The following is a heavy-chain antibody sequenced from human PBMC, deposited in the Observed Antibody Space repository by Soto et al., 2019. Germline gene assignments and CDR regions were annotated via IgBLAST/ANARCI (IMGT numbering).Heavy chain of an antibody. CDR3: ARENESMVRGVIITRAFDI. V-gene: IGHV4-34*01. CDR1: GGSFSGYY. CDR2: INHSGST. Sequence: SETLSLTCAVYGGSFSGYYWSWIRQPPGKGLEWIGEINHSGSTNYNPSLKSRVTISVDTSKNQFSLKLSSVTAADTAVYYCARENESMVRGVIITRAFDIWGQGTMVTVSS. J-gene: IGHJ3*02. D-gene: IGHD3-10*01.